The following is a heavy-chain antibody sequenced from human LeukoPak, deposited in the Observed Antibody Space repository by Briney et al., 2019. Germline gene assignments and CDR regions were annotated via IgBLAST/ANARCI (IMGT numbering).Heavy chain of an antibody. CDR2: IYYSGST. J-gene: IGHJ3*02. V-gene: IGHV4-39*01. Sequence: SETLSLTCTVSGGSISSSSYYWGWIRQPPGKGLEWIGSIYYSGSTYYNPSLKSRVTISVDTSKNQFSLKLSSVTAADTAVYYCARQDPQSDAFDIWGQGIMVTVSS. CDR1: GGSISSSSYY. CDR3: ARQDPQSDAFDI.